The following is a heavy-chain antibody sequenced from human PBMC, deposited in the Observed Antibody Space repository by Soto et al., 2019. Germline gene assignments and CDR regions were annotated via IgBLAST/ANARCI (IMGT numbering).Heavy chain of an antibody. Sequence: QVQLVESGGGVVQPGRSLRLSCAASGFTFSSYGMHWVRQAPGKGLEWVAVIWYDGSNKYYADSVKGRFTISRDNSKNTLYLQMNSLRAEDTAVYYCARMGSNGGYDPFDYWGQGTLVTVSS. D-gene: IGHD5-12*01. CDR3: ARMGSNGGYDPFDY. V-gene: IGHV3-33*01. J-gene: IGHJ4*02. CDR1: GFTFSSYG. CDR2: IWYDGSNK.